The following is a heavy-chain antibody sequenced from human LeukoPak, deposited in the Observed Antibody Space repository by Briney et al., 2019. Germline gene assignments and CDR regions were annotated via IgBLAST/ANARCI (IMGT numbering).Heavy chain of an antibody. CDR1: GGTFSSYA. CDR2: IIPIFGTA. J-gene: IGHJ4*02. CDR3: ARVTYYDFWSIPDNYFDY. D-gene: IGHD3-3*01. Sequence: SVKVSRKASGGTFSSYAISWVRQAPGQGLEWMGGIIPIFGTANYARKFQGRVTITADESTSTAYMELRSLRSDDTAVYYCARVTYYDFWSIPDNYFDYWGQGTLVTVSS. V-gene: IGHV1-69*13.